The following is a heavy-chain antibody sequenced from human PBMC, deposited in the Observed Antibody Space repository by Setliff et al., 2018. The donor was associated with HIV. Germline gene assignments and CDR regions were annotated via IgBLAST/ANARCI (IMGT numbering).Heavy chain of an antibody. D-gene: IGHD2-2*01. Sequence: ASVKVSCKTSGYSFTDHYIHWVRQAPGQGLEWMGWINPNSGYSTSAQKFQGRVLMSRDTSINTAYMELTRLRSDDTAVYYCARSLIVPAALGDYFDYWGQGTLVTVSS. CDR2: INPNSGYS. CDR1: GYSFTDHY. J-gene: IGHJ4*02. CDR3: ARSLIVPAALGDYFDY. V-gene: IGHV1-2*02.